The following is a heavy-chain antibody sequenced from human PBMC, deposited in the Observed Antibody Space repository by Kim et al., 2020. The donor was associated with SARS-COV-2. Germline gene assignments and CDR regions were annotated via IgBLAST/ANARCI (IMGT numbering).Heavy chain of an antibody. CDR1: GFTFSSRA. Sequence: GGSLRLSCAASGFTFSSRAMSWVRQAPGKGTVWVASVNNGGNAYYADSVKGLFTVSRDITRDTLYLQMNSLRAEDTALYFCSKDNTSSGCPAFDSWGQGT. CDR2: VNNGGNA. CDR3: SKDNTSSGCPAFDS. J-gene: IGHJ4*02. V-gene: IGHV3-23*01. D-gene: IGHD6-25*01.